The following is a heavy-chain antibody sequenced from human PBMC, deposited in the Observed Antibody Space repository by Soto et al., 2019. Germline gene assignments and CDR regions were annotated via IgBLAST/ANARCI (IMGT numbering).Heavy chain of an antibody. D-gene: IGHD6-25*01. V-gene: IGHV1-69*01. CDR3: ASPDGSAPPCFDC. CDR2: IIPIFGTA. J-gene: IGHJ4*02. Sequence: QVQLVQSGAEVKKPGSSVKVSCKASGGTFSSYAISWVRQAPGQGLAWMGGIIPIFGTANYAQKFQGRVTITADESTRKAYMELSSLRSEDTAVYYCASPDGSAPPCFDCWGQGTLVTVSS. CDR1: GGTFSSYA.